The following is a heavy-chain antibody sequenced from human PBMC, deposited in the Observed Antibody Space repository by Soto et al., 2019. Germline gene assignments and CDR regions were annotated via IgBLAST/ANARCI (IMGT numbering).Heavy chain of an antibody. CDR1: GFTVSSNY. CDR3: ARGGTMALDY. CDR2: IYSGGST. D-gene: IGHD3-10*01. J-gene: IGHJ4*02. Sequence: GGSLRLSCAASGFTVSSNYMSWVRQAPGKGLEWVSVIYSGGSTYYADSVKGRFTISRDNSKNTLYLQMNSLSADDPAVYYCARGGTMALDYWGQGTLVTVSS. V-gene: IGHV3-66*01.